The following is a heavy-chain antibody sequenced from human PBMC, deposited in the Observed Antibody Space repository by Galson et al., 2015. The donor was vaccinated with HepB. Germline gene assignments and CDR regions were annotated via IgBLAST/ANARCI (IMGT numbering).Heavy chain of an antibody. J-gene: IGHJ4*02. CDR3: AIMSGGTYADY. CDR1: EFTVGSNY. V-gene: IGHV3-66*02. CDR2: INSGGTT. D-gene: IGHD1-26*01. Sequence: SLRLSCAASEFTVGSNYMSWVRQTPGKGLEWVSTINSGGTTYYADSVEGRFTISRDNFKNTLFLQMNSLRTEDTAVYYCAIMSGGTYADYWGQGTLVTVSS.